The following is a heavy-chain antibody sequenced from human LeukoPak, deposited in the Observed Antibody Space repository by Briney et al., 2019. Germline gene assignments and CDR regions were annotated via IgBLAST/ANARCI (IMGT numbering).Heavy chain of an antibody. V-gene: IGHV3-9*01. CDR2: ISLNSGSI. CDR1: GFTFDDYA. J-gene: IGHJ6*02. CDR3: AKAYYYYGMDV. Sequence: GRSLRLSCAASGFTFDDYAMHWVRQAPGKGLEWVSGISLNSGSIGYADSVKGRFTISRDNAKNSLYLQMNSLRAEDTALYYCAKAYYYYGMDVWGQGTTVTVSS.